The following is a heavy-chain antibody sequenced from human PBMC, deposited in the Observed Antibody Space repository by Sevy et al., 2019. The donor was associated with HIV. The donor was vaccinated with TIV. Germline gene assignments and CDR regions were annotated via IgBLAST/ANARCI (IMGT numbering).Heavy chain of an antibody. D-gene: IGHD6-19*01. J-gene: IGHJ3*02. CDR3: ARPGYSSGWRGGDAFDI. CDR1: GGSISSSSYY. CDR2: IYYSGST. Sequence: SETLSLTCTVSGGSISSSSYYWGWIRQPPGKGLAWIGSIYYSGSTYYNPSLKSRVTISVDTSKNQFSLKLSSVTAADTAVYYCARPGYSSGWRGGDAFDIWGQGTMVTVSS. V-gene: IGHV4-39*01.